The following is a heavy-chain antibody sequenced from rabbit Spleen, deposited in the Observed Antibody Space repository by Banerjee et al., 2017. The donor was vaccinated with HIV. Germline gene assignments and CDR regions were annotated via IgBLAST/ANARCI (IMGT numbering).Heavy chain of an antibody. Sequence: QEQLVESGGGLVKPGASLTLTCTASGFSFISSYDMSWVRQAPGKGLEWIGFIYTGNGKNYYASWAKGRFTISKSSSTTVTLQLTSLTAADTATYFCARDLVGVIGWNFYLWGPGTLVTVS. V-gene: IGHV1S45*01. J-gene: IGHJ4*01. CDR3: ARDLVGVIGWNFYL. D-gene: IGHD1-1*01. CDR1: GFSFISSYD. CDR2: IYTGNGKN.